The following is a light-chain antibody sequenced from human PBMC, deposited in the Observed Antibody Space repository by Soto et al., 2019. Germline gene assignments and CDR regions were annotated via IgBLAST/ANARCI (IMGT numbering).Light chain of an antibody. CDR1: SGYSTYA. J-gene: IGLJ3*02. Sequence: QPVLTQSPSASASLGASVKLTCTLSSGYSTYAIAWHQQQSEKGPRFLMKINYDGTHSKGDGFFDRFSGYSSGAERHLTISSLQSEDEADYYCQSLGTGIQVFGGGTKLTVL. V-gene: IGLV4-69*01. CDR2: INYDGTH. CDR3: QSLGTGIQV.